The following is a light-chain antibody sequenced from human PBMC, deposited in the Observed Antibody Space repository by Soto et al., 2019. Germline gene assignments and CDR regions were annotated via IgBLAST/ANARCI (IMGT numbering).Light chain of an antibody. Sequence: EIVMTPSPGTLSVFPGERVSFSFRASQSIRSNLAWYQHKPGQAPRLLISDASAGATGIPARFSGSGSGTEFTLTINSLQSEDFAVYYCQQYDNWPVTFGGGTKVDIK. CDR3: QQYDNWPVT. V-gene: IGKV3D-15*01. CDR1: QSIRSN. J-gene: IGKJ4*01. CDR2: DAS.